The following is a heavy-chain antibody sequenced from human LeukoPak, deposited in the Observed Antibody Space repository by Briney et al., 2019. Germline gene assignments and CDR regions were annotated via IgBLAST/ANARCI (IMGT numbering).Heavy chain of an antibody. CDR3: ARGGDSSGYYYGDIDY. D-gene: IGHD3-22*01. J-gene: IGHJ4*02. CDR2: MNPNSGNT. Sequence: ASVKVSCKASGYTFTSYDINWVRQATGQGLEWMGWMNPNSGNTGYAQKFQGRVTMTRDTSISTAYMELSRLRSDDTAVYYCARGGDSSGYYYGDIDYWGQGTLVTVSS. V-gene: IGHV1-8*01. CDR1: GYTFTSYD.